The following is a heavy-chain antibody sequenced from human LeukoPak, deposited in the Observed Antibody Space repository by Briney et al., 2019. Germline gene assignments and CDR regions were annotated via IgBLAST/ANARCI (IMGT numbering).Heavy chain of an antibody. CDR1: GFTFIFAW. D-gene: IGHD1-14*01. CDR2: IKPDGSER. V-gene: IGHV3-7*05. Sequence: GGSLRLSCAASGFTFIFAWTTWVRQAPGKALEWVANIKPDGSERYYVDSVKGRFTISRDNAKNSVYLHLNSLRAEDTAVYYCARERVYNYYFYSWGRGTLVTVSS. CDR3: ARERVYNYYFYS. J-gene: IGHJ4*02.